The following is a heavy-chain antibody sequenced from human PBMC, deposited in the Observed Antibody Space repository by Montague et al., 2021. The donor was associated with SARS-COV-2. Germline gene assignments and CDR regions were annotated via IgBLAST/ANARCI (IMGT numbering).Heavy chain of an antibody. V-gene: IGHV4-34*01. CDR3: ARGRQHFNMIVVVMTGGEYYFDY. CDR1: GGSFSDYF. Sequence: SETLSLTCAVYGGSFSDYFWTWIRQPPGKGLEWIGEINHRGTSNYNPSLKSRVSISVDTSKNQFSLYLGSVTAADTAVYYCARGRQHFNMIVVVMTGGEYYFDYWGQGNLVNASS. CDR2: INHRGTS. J-gene: IGHJ4*02. D-gene: IGHD3-22*01.